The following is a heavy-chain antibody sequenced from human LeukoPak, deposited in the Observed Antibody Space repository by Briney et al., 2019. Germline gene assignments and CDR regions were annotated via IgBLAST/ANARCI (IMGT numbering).Heavy chain of an antibody. CDR1: GFTFSSYA. CDR2: ISGSGGST. V-gene: IGHV3-23*01. Sequence: GGSLRLSCAASGFTFSSYAMSWVRQAPGKGLEWVSGISGSGGSTHYADSVKGRFTISRDNSKNTVYLQMNSLRAEDTAIYYCVKGGNGYCTNGICSPRVVAAIDYWGQGTLVTASS. D-gene: IGHD2-8*01. CDR3: VKGGNGYCTNGICSPRVVAAIDY. J-gene: IGHJ4*02.